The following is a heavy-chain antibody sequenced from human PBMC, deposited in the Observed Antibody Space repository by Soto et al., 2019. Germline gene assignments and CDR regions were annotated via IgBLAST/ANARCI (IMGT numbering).Heavy chain of an antibody. CDR1: GGSLSGYY. J-gene: IGHJ4*02. V-gene: IGHV4-34*01. CDR3: ARGTRSSLMTMAHFDS. CDR2: IHQTGNT. D-gene: IGHD3-3*01. Sequence: SETLSLTCDGGSLSGYYWSWIRQSPGVGLEWVGEIHQTGNTIYNPSLKSRVTISVDMSKNQLFLKLISVTAADTAVYYCARGTRSSLMTMAHFDSWGQGTLLTVSS.